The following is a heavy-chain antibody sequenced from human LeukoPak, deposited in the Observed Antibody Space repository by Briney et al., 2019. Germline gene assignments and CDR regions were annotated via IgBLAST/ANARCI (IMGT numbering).Heavy chain of an antibody. J-gene: IGHJ6*03. CDR2: IYYSGST. CDR3: AGDSSYYYGSSGDYTPYYHDVDV. CDR1: GGSISSYY. D-gene: IGHD3-22*01. V-gene: IGHV4-59*01. Sequence: SETLSLTCTVSGGSISSYYWSWIRQPPGKGLEWIGYIYYSGSTNYNPSLKSRVTISVDTSKNQFSLKLSSVTAADTAVYYCAGDSSYYYGSSGDYTPYYHDVDVWGKGTTVTGSS.